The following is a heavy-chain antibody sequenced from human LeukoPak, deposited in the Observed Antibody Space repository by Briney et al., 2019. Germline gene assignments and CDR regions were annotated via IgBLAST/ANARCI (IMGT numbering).Heavy chain of an antibody. CDR3: ARDLPKTGYVGAFDI. V-gene: IGHV1-2*02. Sequence: RASVKVSCKASGGTFSSYAISWVRQAPGQGPEWMGWINPNSGGTNYAQNFKGRVTMTRDTSISTAYMELNSLTSDDTAVYYCARDLPKTGYVGAFDICGQGTMVTVSS. CDR1: GGTFSSYA. CDR2: INPNSGGT. D-gene: IGHD5-12*01. J-gene: IGHJ3*02.